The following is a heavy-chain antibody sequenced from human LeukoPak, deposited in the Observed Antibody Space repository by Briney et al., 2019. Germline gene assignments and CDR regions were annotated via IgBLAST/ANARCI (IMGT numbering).Heavy chain of an antibody. CDR1: GYTFTSYY. J-gene: IGHJ4*02. V-gene: IGHV1-69*05. CDR2: IIPIFGTA. D-gene: IGHD6-6*01. CDR3: ARGGVAARTYYFDY. Sequence: SVKVSCKASGYTFTSYYIHWVRQAPGQGLEWMGGIIPIFGTANYAQKFQGRVTITTDESTSTAYMELSSLRSEDTAVYYCARGGVAARTYYFDYWGQGTLVTVSS.